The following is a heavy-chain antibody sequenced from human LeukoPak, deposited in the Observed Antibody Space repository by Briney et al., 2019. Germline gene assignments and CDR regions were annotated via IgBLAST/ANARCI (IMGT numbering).Heavy chain of an antibody. Sequence: SETLSLACTVSGGSISNYYWNWIRQPPGKGLEWIGYIYFTGSTNYNPSLKSRVTISLDTSKNQFSLKLSSVTAADTAIYYCARGRWLQFSDWGPGTLVTVSS. V-gene: IGHV4-59*01. CDR2: IYFTGST. J-gene: IGHJ4*02. CDR3: ARGRWLQFSD. D-gene: IGHD5-24*01. CDR1: GGSISNYY.